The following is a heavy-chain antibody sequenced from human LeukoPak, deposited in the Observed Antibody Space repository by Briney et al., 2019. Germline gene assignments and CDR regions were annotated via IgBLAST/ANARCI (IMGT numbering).Heavy chain of an antibody. CDR1: GITVSNYG. D-gene: IGHD2-15*01. V-gene: IGHV3-23*01. J-gene: IGHJ4*02. CDR2: ISDSGGRT. CDR3: AKRGVVIRDILVGFHKEAYYFDS. Sequence: GGSLRLSCAVSGITVSNYGMSWVRQAPGKGLEWVAGISDSGGRTKYADSVKGRFTISRDNPKNTLYLQMNSLRVEDTAVYFCAKRGVVIRDILVGFHKEAYYFDSWGQGALVTVSS.